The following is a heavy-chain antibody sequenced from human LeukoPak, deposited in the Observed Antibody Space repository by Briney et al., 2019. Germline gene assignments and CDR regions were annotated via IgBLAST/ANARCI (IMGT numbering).Heavy chain of an antibody. V-gene: IGHV4-30-4*01. CDR3: ARDKAVAGHGGFDY. CDR1: GGSISSGDYY. CDR2: IYYSGST. Sequence: SQTLSLTCTVSGGSISSGDYYWSWIRQPPGKGLEWIGYIYYSGSTYYNPSLKSRVTISVDTSKNQFSLHLNSVTPEDTAVYFCARDKAVAGHGGFDYWGQGTLVTVSS. D-gene: IGHD6-19*01. J-gene: IGHJ4*02.